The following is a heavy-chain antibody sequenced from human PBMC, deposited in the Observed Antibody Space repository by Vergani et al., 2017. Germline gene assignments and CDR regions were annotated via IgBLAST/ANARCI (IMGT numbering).Heavy chain of an antibody. CDR1: GFTFSKSA. CDR2: IRSTGSA. D-gene: IGHD2/OR15-2a*01. V-gene: IGHV3-23*01. CDR3: VKSLSASEES. Sequence: EVQLLESGGSLVQPGKSLKLSCVGSGFTFSKSAMSWVRQAPGKGLEWVSAIRSTGSAYYADSVKGRFTVSRDNSKNTVFLQMDGLRDEDTAVYYCVKSLSASEESWGQGSLVTASS. J-gene: IGHJ5*02.